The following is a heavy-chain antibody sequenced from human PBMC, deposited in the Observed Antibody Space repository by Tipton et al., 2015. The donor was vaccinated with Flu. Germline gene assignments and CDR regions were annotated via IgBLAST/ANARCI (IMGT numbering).Heavy chain of an antibody. D-gene: IGHD3-10*02. CDR3: ARLSYYDVDLKNFYFDY. J-gene: IGHJ4*02. CDR1: SGSIRSTNYF. Sequence: TLSLTGTVSSGSIRSTNYFCAWIRQPPGKGLELIGSIYPSGTTYYNPSLKSRVTISVDTSKSQFSLKLRSVTAADTAVYYCARLSYYDVDLKNFYFDYWGQGALVTVSS. V-gene: IGHV4-39*01. CDR2: IYPSGTT.